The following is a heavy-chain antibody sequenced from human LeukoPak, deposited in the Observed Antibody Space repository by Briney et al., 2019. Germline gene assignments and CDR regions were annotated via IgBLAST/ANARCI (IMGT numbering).Heavy chain of an antibody. CDR1: GFTFSSYW. CDR3: GRGQTTVTN. CDR2: IKQDGSEK. Sequence: GGSLRLSCAASGFTFSSYWMSWVRQAPGKGLEWVANIKQDGSEKYYVDSVKGRFTISSDNAKNSLYLQMNSLRAEDTAVYFCGRGQTTVTNWGQGTLVTVSS. D-gene: IGHD4-17*01. V-gene: IGHV3-7*03. J-gene: IGHJ4*02.